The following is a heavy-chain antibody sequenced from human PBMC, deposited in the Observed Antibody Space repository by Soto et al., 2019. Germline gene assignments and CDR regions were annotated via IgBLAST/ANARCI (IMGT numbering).Heavy chain of an antibody. CDR2: INAGNGNT. V-gene: IGHV1-3*01. CDR3: ARVEFSSDLYPFDY. Sequence: ASVKVSCKASGYTFTSYAMHWVRQAPGQRLEWMGWINAGNGNTKYSQKFQGRVTITRDTSASTAYMELSSLRSEDTTVYYCARVEFSSDLYPFDYWGQGAPVTVSS. J-gene: IGHJ4*02. CDR1: GYTFTSYA. D-gene: IGHD3-22*01.